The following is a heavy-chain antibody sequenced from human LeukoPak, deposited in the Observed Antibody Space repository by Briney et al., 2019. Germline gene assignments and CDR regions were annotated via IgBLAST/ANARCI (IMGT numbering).Heavy chain of an antibody. CDR3: ASNYRPGIADQGDY. D-gene: IGHD6-13*01. J-gene: IGHJ4*02. V-gene: IGHV4-34*01. CDR2: INHSGST. Sequence: PSETLSLTCAVYGGSFSGYYWSWIRQPPGKGLEWIGEINHSGSTNYNPPLKSRVTISVDTSKNQFSLKLSSVTAADTAVYYCASNYRPGIADQGDYWGQGTLVTVSS. CDR1: GGSFSGYY.